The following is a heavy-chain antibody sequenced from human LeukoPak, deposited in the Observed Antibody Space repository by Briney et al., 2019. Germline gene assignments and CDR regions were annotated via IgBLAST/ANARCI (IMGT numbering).Heavy chain of an antibody. CDR1: GGSISSYY. J-gene: IGHJ3*02. CDR3: ARSPLYYDRSGRHAFDI. D-gene: IGHD3-22*01. CDR2: IYYSGST. V-gene: IGHV4-59*01. Sequence: SETLSLTCTVSGGSISSYYWSWIRQPPGKGLEWIGYIYYSGSTNYNPSLKSRVTISVDTSKNQFSLKLSSVTAADTAVYYCARSPLYYDRSGRHAFDIWGQGTMVTVSS.